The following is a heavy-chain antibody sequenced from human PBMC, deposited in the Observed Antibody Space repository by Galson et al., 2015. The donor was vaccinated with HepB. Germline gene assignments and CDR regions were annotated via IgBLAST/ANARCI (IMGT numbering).Heavy chain of an antibody. Sequence: SLRLSCAASGFTFSSYGMHWVRQAPGKGLEWVAVIRYDGSNKYYADSVKGRFTISRDDSKNTLYLQMNSLRAEDTAVYYCAREGNTMVRGVPRRWYFDLWGRGTLVTVSS. CDR2: IRYDGSNK. J-gene: IGHJ2*01. CDR3: AREGNTMVRGVPRRWYFDL. V-gene: IGHV3-33*08. CDR1: GFTFSSYG. D-gene: IGHD3-10*01.